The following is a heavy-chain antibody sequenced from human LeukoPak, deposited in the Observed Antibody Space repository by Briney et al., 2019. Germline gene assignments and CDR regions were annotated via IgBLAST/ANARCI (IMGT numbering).Heavy chain of an antibody. CDR2: ISAYNGNT. Sequence: ASVKVSCKASGYTFTSYGISWVRQAPGQGLEWMGWISAYNGNTNYAQKLQGRVTMTTDTSTSTAYMELRSLRSDDTAVYYCARVPSPYYYDSSGYYNYFDYWGQGTLVTVPS. CDR1: GYTFTSYG. D-gene: IGHD3-22*01. J-gene: IGHJ4*02. CDR3: ARVPSPYYYDSSGYYNYFDY. V-gene: IGHV1-18*01.